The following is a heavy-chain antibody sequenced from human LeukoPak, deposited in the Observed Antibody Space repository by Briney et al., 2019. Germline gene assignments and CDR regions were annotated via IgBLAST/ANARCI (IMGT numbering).Heavy chain of an antibody. CDR3: ASPIAAVASDAFDI. V-gene: IGHV5-51*01. J-gene: IGHJ3*02. CDR1: GYTFTKYW. D-gene: IGHD6-6*01. CDR2: IFPGDSDI. Sequence: GESLKISCKGSGYTFTKYWIGWVRQNSGKGLEWMGIIFPGDSDIRYSPSFQGQVTISADKSISTAYLHWSSLKASDTAMYYCASPIAAVASDAFDIWGQGTMVTVSS.